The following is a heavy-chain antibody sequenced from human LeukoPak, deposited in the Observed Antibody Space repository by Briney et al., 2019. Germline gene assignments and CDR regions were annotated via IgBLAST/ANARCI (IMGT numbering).Heavy chain of an antibody. CDR2: ISAYNGNT. Sequence: GASVKVSCKASGYTFTSYGISWVRQAPGQGLEWMGRISAYNGNTNYAQKLQGRVTMTTDTSTSTAHMELRSLRSDDTAVYYCARLDGDSLYYFDYWGQGTLVTVSS. CDR1: GYTFTSYG. J-gene: IGHJ4*02. V-gene: IGHV1-18*01. CDR3: ARLDGDSLYYFDY. D-gene: IGHD4-17*01.